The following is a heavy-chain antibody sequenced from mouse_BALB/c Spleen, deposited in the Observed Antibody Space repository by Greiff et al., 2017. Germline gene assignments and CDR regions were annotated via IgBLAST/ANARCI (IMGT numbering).Heavy chain of an antibody. J-gene: IGHJ4*01. Sequence: DVKLVESGGGLVQPGGSRKLSCAASGFTFSSFGMHWVRQAPEKGLEWVAYISSGSSTIYYEDTVKGRVTISRDNPKNTLFLQRTSLRSEDTAMYYCSRWGYGNHGDAIDYWGQGTSVTVSS. CDR2: ISSGSSTI. CDR1: GFTFSSFG. CDR3: SRWGYGNHGDAIDY. D-gene: IGHD2-1*01. V-gene: IGHV5-17*02.